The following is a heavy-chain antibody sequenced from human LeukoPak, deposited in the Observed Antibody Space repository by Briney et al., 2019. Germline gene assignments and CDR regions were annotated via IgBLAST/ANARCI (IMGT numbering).Heavy chain of an antibody. Sequence: SETLSLTCTVFGGSISSYYWSWIRQPPGKGMEWIGYIYYSGSTNYNPSLKSRVTISVDTSKNQFSLKLSSVTAADTAVYYCARSSEGPPLLLPAFDPWGQGTLVTVSS. CDR1: GGSISSYY. D-gene: IGHD3-22*01. CDR3: ARSSEGPPLLLPAFDP. V-gene: IGHV4-59*12. CDR2: IYYSGST. J-gene: IGHJ5*02.